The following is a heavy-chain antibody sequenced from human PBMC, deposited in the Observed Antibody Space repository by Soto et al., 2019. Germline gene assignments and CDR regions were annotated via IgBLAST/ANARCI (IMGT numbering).Heavy chain of an antibody. CDR1: GFTFSNYW. Sequence: GGSLRLSCAASGFTFSNYWMHWVRQAPGKGLVWVSHINSDGNSTRYADSVKGRFTISRDNAKNTLYLQMNSLRAEDTAVYYCARGYSSGWPPYYYYYGMDVWGQGTTVTVAS. V-gene: IGHV3-74*01. J-gene: IGHJ6*02. CDR3: ARGYSSGWPPYYYYYGMDV. D-gene: IGHD6-19*01. CDR2: INSDGNST.